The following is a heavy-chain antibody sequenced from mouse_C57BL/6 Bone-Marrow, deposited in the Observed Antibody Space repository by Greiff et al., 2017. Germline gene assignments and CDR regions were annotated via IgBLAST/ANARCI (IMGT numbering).Heavy chain of an antibody. CDR3: ARLLPY. Sequence: QVQLQQPGAELVKPGASVKLSCKASGYTFNSYWMHWVKQRPGRGLEWIGRIDPKSGGTKYDEKFKSKATLTVDKPSSTAYMQLSSLTAVDSAVFFCARLLPYWGQGTLVTVSA. V-gene: IGHV1-72*01. CDR1: GYTFNSYW. J-gene: IGHJ3*01. D-gene: IGHD1-1*01. CDR2: IDPKSGGT.